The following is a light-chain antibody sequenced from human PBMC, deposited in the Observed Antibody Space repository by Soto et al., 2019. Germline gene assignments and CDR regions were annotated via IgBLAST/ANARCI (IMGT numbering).Light chain of an antibody. V-gene: IGLV2-23*01. J-gene: IGLJ2*01. CDR3: CSYAGSSTYLV. CDR1: SSDVGSYNL. CDR2: EGS. Sequence: QLVLTQPASVSGSPGQSITISCTGTSSDVGSYNLVSWYQQHPGKAPKLMIYEGSKRPSGVSNRFSGSKSGNTASLTISGLQAEDEADYYCCSYAGSSTYLVFGGGTKLTVL.